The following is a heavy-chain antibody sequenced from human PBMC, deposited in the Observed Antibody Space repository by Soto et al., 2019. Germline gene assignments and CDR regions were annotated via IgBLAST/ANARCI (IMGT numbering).Heavy chain of an antibody. V-gene: IGHV6-1*01. J-gene: IGHJ4*02. CDR3: ARGGSILEWLLWLPYYFDY. CDR2: TYYRSKWYN. CDR1: GDSVSSNSAA. D-gene: IGHD3-3*01. Sequence: PSQTLSLTCAISGDSVSSNSAAWNWIRQSPSRGLEWLGRTYYRSKWYNDYAVSVKSRITINPDTSKNQFSLQLNSVTPEDTAVYYCARGGSILEWLLWLPYYFDYWGQGTLVTVSS.